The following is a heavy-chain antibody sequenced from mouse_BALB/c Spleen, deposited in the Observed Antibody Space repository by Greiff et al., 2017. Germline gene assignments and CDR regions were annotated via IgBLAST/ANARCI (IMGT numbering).Heavy chain of an antibody. Sequence: EVQVVESGGGLVQPGGSRKLSCAASGFTFSSFGMHWVRQAPEKGLEWVAYISSGSSTIYYEDTVKGRFTISRDNPKNTLFLQMTSLRSEDTAMYYCARQDMDYWGQGTSVTVSS. J-gene: IGHJ4*01. CDR3: ARQDMDY. CDR2: ISSGSSTI. V-gene: IGHV5-17*02. CDR1: GFTFSSFG.